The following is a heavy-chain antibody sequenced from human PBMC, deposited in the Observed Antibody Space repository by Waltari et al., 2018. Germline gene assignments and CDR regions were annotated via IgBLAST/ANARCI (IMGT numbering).Heavy chain of an antibody. V-gene: IGHV4-34*01. D-gene: IGHD2-21*02. Sequence: QVQLQQWGAGLLKPSETLSLTCAVYGGSFSGYYWSWIRQPPGKGLEWIGEINHRGSTNSNPSLKSRVTISVDTSKNQFSLKLSSVTAADTAVYYCARGGGDGLYYYYDMDVWGQGTTVTVSS. CDR2: INHRGST. CDR3: ARGGGDGLYYYYDMDV. CDR1: GGSFSGYY. J-gene: IGHJ6*02.